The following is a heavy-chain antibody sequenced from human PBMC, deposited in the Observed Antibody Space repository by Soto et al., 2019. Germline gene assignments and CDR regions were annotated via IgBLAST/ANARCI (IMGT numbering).Heavy chain of an antibody. Sequence: GGSLRLSCAASGFTFDDYAMHWVRQAPGKGLEWVSGISWNSGSIGYADSVKGRFTISRDNAKNSLYLQMNSLRAEDTALYYCAKIGRRSPYYYYGMDVWGQGTTVTVS. J-gene: IGHJ6*02. CDR3: AKIGRRSPYYYYGMDV. V-gene: IGHV3-9*01. CDR1: GFTFDDYA. CDR2: ISWNSGSI.